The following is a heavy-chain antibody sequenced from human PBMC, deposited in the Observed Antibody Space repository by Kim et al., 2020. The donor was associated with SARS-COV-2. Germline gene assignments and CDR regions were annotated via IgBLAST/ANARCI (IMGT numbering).Heavy chain of an antibody. J-gene: IGHJ3*02. CDR1: GFTFSSYA. Sequence: GGSLRLSCAASGFTFSSYAMSWVRQAPGKGLEWVSAISGSGGSTYYADSVKGRFTISRDNSKNTLYLQMNSLRAEDTAVYYCAKDRLYRAGAGTPNRDAFDIWGQGTMVTVSS. CDR3: AKDRLYRAGAGTPNRDAFDI. V-gene: IGHV3-23*01. D-gene: IGHD6-13*01. CDR2: ISGSGGST.